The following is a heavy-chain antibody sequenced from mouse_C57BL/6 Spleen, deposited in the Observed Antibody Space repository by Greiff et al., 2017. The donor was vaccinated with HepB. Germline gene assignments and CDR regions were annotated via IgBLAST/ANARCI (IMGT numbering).Heavy chain of an antibody. Sequence: QVQLQQSGAELARPGASVKLSCKASGYTFTSYGISWVKQRTGQGLEWIGEIYTRSGNTYYNEKFKGKATLTADKYSSTAYMDLRSLTSEDSAVYFCAKQLRLRGYAMDYWGQGTSVTVSS. V-gene: IGHV1-81*01. CDR2: IYTRSGNT. CDR1: GYTFTSYG. D-gene: IGHD3-2*02. J-gene: IGHJ4*01. CDR3: AKQLRLRGYAMDY.